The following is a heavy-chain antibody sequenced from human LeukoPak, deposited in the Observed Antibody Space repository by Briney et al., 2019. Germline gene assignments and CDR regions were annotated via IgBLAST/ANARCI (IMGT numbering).Heavy chain of an antibody. Sequence: ASVKVSCTASGYTFTGYYMHWVRQAPGQGLEWMGWINPNSGGTNYAQKFQGRVTMTRDTSISTAYMELSRLRSDDTAVYYCARVQTPSTYYYDSSGSLEDYWGQGTLVTVSS. CDR3: ARVQTPSTYYYDSSGSLEDY. V-gene: IGHV1-2*02. D-gene: IGHD3-22*01. CDR2: INPNSGGT. CDR1: GYTFTGYY. J-gene: IGHJ4*02.